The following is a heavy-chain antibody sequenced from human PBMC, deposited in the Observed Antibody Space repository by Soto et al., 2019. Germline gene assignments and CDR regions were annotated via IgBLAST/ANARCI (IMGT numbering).Heavy chain of an antibody. V-gene: IGHV1-69*01. CDR3: ARDLGTTLAGPPRREKYAWLDP. J-gene: IGHJ5*01. Sequence: QVQLVQSGAEVKRPGSSVKLSCKASGGTFTYYGISWVRQAPGHGLEWMGGIIPIIGTATYAQKFQGRVTMPADQSTSTADMELSSLEYDNTALYNVARDLGTTLAGPPRREKYAWLDPGGQGNLVTVSS. CDR2: IIPIIGTA. D-gene: IGHD1-7*01. CDR1: GGTFTYYG.